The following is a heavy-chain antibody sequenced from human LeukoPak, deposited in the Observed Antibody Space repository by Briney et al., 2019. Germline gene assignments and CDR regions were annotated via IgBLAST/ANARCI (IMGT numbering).Heavy chain of an antibody. CDR2: INSDGS. CDR1: GFTFSSYW. Sequence: GGSLRLSCAASGFTFSSYWMHWVRQAPGKGLLWVSRINSDGSSYADSVKGRFTISRDNAKNTLYLQMNSLRAEDTAVYYCARARGGIWSGYPQPFDYWGQGTLVTVSS. V-gene: IGHV3-74*01. J-gene: IGHJ4*02. CDR3: ARARGGIWSGYPQPFDY. D-gene: IGHD3-3*01.